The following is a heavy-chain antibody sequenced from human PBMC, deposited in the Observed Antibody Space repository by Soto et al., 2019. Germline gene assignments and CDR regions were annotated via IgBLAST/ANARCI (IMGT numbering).Heavy chain of an antibody. J-gene: IGHJ4*02. CDR1: GGSISSYY. D-gene: IGHD2-15*01. CDR3: AREVGDCSGGSCYFDY. CDR2: IYYSGST. Sequence: SETLSLTCTVSGGSISSYYWCWIRQPPGKGLEWIGYIYYSGSTNYNPSLKSRVTISVDTSKNQFSLKLSSVTAADTAVYYCAREVGDCSGGSCYFDYWGQGTLVTVSS. V-gene: IGHV4-59*01.